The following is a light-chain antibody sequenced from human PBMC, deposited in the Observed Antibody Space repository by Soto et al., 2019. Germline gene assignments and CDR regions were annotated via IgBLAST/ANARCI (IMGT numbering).Light chain of an antibody. CDR3: QQRSNWPT. CDR1: QSVSSY. Sequence: EIVLTQSPATLSLSPGDRATLSCRASQSVSSYLAWYQQKPGQAPRLLLYDASNRATGIPARFSGSGSGTDFTLTISSLEPEDFAVYYCQQRSNWPTFGQGTRLEIK. J-gene: IGKJ5*01. CDR2: DAS. V-gene: IGKV3-11*01.